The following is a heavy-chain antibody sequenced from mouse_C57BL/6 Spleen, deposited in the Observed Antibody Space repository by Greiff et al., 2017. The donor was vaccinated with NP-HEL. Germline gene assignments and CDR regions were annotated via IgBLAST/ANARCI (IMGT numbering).Heavy chain of an antibody. CDR3: ARHELLIDY. Sequence: EVQVVESGGDLVKPGGSLKLSCAASGFTFSSYGMSWVRQTPDKRLEWVATISSGGSYTYYPDSVKGRFTISRDNAKNTLYLQMSSLKSEDTAMYYCARHELLIDYWGQGTTLTVSS. J-gene: IGHJ2*01. CDR2: ISSGGSYT. D-gene: IGHD1-1*01. CDR1: GFTFSSYG. V-gene: IGHV5-6*01.